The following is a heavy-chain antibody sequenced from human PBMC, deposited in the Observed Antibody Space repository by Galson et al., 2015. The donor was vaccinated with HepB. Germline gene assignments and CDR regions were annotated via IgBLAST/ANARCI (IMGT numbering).Heavy chain of an antibody. CDR3: ATFRNSPPPRLSGRRHWLRAEYFHH. Sequence: SVKVSCKVSGYTLTELSIHWVRQTPGKGLEWVGGFDPEDEETIYAQKFQGRVTMTEDTSTDTAYMELSSLRSEDTAVYYCATFRNSPPPRLSGRRHWLRAEYFHHWGQGTLVTVSS. V-gene: IGHV1-24*01. J-gene: IGHJ1*01. D-gene: IGHD2/OR15-2a*01. CDR2: FDPEDEET. CDR1: GYTLTELS.